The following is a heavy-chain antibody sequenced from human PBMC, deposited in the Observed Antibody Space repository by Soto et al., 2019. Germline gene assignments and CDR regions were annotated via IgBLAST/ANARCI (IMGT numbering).Heavy chain of an antibody. V-gene: IGHV3-23*01. Sequence: GGSLRLSCSASGYTFSNYGMSWVRRAPGKGLEWVSAISLGDDSTHYADSVKGRFTISRDNSKNTLYLQMNSLRAEDTALYYCAKELMSQFFDFWGQGTLVTVSS. CDR3: AKELMSQFFDF. CDR2: ISLGDDST. J-gene: IGHJ4*02. CDR1: GYTFSNYG.